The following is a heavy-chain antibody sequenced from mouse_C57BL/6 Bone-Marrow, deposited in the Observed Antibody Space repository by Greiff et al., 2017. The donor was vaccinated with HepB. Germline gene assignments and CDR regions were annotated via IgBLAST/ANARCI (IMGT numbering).Heavy chain of an antibody. CDR3: ARRGGPYSRLGFDY. Sequence: VQLQQSGAELARPGASVKLSCKASGYTFTSYGISWVKQRPGQGLEWIGEIDARSGNTYYNEKFKGKATLTADKSSSTAYMELRSLTSEDSAVYFCARRGGPYSRLGFDYWGQGNTITVSS. CDR2: IDARSGNT. D-gene: IGHD1-1*01. CDR1: GYTFTSYG. V-gene: IGHV1-81*01. J-gene: IGHJ2*01.